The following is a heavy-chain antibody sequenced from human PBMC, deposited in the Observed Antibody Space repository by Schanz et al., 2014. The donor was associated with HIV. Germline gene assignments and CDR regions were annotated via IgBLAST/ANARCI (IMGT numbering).Heavy chain of an antibody. D-gene: IGHD1-26*01. CDR2: IKQDESEK. CDR1: GFTFDSYG. CDR3: VLPSAKIVGGLGEHYFDH. Sequence: VQLVESGGGVVQPGRSLRLSCAASGFTFDSYGIHWVRQAPGKGLEWVANIKQDESEKYYADSVKGRFTISRDNAKNSLYLQMNSLRAEDTAVYYCVLPSAKIVGGLGEHYFDHWGQGTLVTVSS. V-gene: IGHV3-7*01. J-gene: IGHJ4*02.